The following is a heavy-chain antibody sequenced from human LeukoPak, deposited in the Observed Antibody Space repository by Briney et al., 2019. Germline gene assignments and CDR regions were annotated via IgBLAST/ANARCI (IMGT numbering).Heavy chain of an antibody. V-gene: IGHV3-33*01. CDR1: GFTFSSYG. J-gene: IGHJ4*02. CDR3: ARAEVDTAMGSV. CDR2: IWYDGSNK. Sequence: GGSLRLSCAASGFTFSSYGMHWVRQAPGKGLEWVAVIWYDGSNKHYADSVKGRFTISRDNSKNTLYLQMNSLRAEDTAVYYCARAEVDTAMGSVWGQGTLVTVSS. D-gene: IGHD5-18*01.